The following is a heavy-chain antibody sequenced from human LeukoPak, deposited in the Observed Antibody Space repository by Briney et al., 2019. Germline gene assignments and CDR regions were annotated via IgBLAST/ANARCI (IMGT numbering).Heavy chain of an antibody. D-gene: IGHD3-22*01. CDR1: GFTFSSYG. V-gene: IGHV3-30*02. CDR3: VRYYYDSSGYLDY. CDR2: IRCDGSNK. Sequence: GGSLRLSCAASGFTFSSYGMHWVRQAPGKGLEWVAFIRCDGSNKYYAESVKGRFTISRDNSKNTLYLQMNSLGAEDTAVYYCVRYYYDSSGYLDYWGQGTLVTVSS. J-gene: IGHJ4*02.